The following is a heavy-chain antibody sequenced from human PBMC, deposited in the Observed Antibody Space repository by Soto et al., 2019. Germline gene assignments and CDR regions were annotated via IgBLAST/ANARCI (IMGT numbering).Heavy chain of an antibody. CDR2: ISYDGSNK. CDR1: GFTFSSYA. CDR3: ARDTYYYDSSGYLIDY. D-gene: IGHD3-22*01. J-gene: IGHJ4*02. V-gene: IGHV3-30-3*01. Sequence: HPGGSLRLSCAASGFTFSSYAMHWVRQAPGKGLEWVAVISYDGSNKYYADSVKGRFTISRDNSKNTLYLQMNCLRAEDTAVYYCARDTYYYDSSGYLIDYWGQGTLVTVSS.